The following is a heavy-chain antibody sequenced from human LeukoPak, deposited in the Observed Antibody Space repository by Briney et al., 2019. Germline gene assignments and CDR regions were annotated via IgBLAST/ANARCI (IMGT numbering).Heavy chain of an antibody. J-gene: IGHJ5*02. D-gene: IGHD1-26*01. CDR1: GGSISSYY. Sequence: PSETLSLTCTVSGGSISSYYWSWIRQPPGKGLEWIGYIYYSGSTNYNPSLKSRVTISVDTSKNQFSLKLSSVTAADTAAYYCASQVVGAPRWFDPWGQGTLVTVSS. CDR3: ASQVVGAPRWFDP. CDR2: IYYSGST. V-gene: IGHV4-59*01.